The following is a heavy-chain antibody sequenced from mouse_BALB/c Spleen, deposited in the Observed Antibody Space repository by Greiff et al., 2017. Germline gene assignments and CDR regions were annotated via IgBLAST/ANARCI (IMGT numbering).Heavy chain of an antibody. CDR2: ISYSGST. J-gene: IGHJ2*01. CDR3: AKLRLRRDYFDY. CDR1: GYSITSDYA. V-gene: IGHV3-2*02. D-gene: IGHD1-2*01. Sequence: EVQLQESGPGLVKPSQSLSLTCTVTGYSITSDYAWNWIRQFPGNKLEWMGYISYSGSTSYNPSLKSRISITRDTSKNQFFLQLNSVTTEDTATYYCAKLRLRRDYFDYWGQGTTLTVSS.